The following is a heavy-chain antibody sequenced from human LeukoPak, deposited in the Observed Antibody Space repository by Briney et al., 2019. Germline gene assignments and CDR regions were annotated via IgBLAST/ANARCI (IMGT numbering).Heavy chain of an antibody. CDR2: VYHSADS. D-gene: IGHD3-22*01. CDR1: DGSIIAYY. J-gene: IGHJ4*02. V-gene: IGHV4-59*01. CDR3: ARVGSYDSSGYYFDR. Sequence: LSETLSLTCTVSDGSIIAYYWSWIRQTPGKGLEWIGYVYHSADSTYNPSLRSRVTMSMDTAENQFSLKMRSVSAADTAVYYCARVGSYDSSGYYFDRWGQGTLVTVSS.